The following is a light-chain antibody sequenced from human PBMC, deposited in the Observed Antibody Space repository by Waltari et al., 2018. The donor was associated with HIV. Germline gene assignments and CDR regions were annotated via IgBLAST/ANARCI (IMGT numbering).Light chain of an antibody. Sequence: QFVLTQPPSVSAAPGQKVNISCSGSSSNIGNDFVSWYQVLPGAAPKLLIYDNIKRPSDSPERFSGSKFGTSATLAITGLQTGDEADYYCGTWDKTLSVGVFGGGTKLTVL. V-gene: IGLV1-51*01. CDR1: SSNIGNDF. CDR2: DNI. J-gene: IGLJ3*02. CDR3: GTWDKTLSVGV.